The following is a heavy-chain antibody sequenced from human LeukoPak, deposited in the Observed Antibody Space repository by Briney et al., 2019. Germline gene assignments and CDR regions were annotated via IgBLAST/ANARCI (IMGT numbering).Heavy chain of an antibody. D-gene: IGHD2-2*01. CDR3: ARDRFVVVVPAAMDGGFDP. CDR2: INPSGGST. CDR1: GYTFTSYY. J-gene: IGHJ5*02. V-gene: IGHV1-46*01. Sequence: ASVKVSCKASGYTFTSYYMHWVRQAPGQGLEWMGIINPSGGSTSYAQRFQGRVTMTRDTSTSTVYMELSSLRSEDTAVYYCARDRFVVVVPAAMDGGFDPWGQGTLVTVSS.